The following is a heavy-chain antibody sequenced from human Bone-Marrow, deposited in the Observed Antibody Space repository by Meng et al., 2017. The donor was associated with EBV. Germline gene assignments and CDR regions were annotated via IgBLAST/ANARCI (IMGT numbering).Heavy chain of an antibody. V-gene: IGHV3-11*01. CDR3: ARDEMSTPHFVY. CDR1: GFTFSVFY. D-gene: IGHD5/OR15-5a*01. J-gene: IGHJ4*02. CDR2: ISSSGSI. Sequence: QVRLVERGGGWSKPGVSLRLSCASSGFTFSVFYMRWLRPAAGKGLDWISYISSSGSIYYADSVKGRFTISRDNAKNSLYLQMNSLRAEDTAVYYCARDEMSTPHFVYWGQGTLVTVSS.